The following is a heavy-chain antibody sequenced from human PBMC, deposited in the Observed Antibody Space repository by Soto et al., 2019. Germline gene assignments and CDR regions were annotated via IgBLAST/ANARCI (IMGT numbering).Heavy chain of an antibody. J-gene: IGHJ4*02. CDR3: ARGPRGCSSTSCINTGDY. CDR2: INHSGST. Sequence: QVQLQQWGAGLLKPSETLFLTCAVYGGSFSGYYWSWIRQPPGKGLEWIGEINHSGSTNYNPSLKSRVTISVDTSKNQFSLKLSSVTAADTAVYYCARGPRGCSSTSCINTGDYWGQGTLVTVSS. D-gene: IGHD2-2*01. V-gene: IGHV4-34*01. CDR1: GGSFSGYY.